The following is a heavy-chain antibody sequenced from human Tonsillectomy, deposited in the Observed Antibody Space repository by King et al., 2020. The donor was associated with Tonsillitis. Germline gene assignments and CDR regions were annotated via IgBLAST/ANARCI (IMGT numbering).Heavy chain of an antibody. J-gene: IGHJ3*01. CDR2: IYWDGDD. CDR3: AHRRVSRVEAFDV. Sequence: TLKESGPTLVKPPQTLTLTCTVSGFSLSATGVGVAWIRQPPGKALEWLALIYWDGDDLYSPSLKSRLTITRDTSKDQVVLTMTNVDPVDTATYFCAHRRVSRVEAFDVWGQGTSVTVSS. D-gene: IGHD1-1*01. V-gene: IGHV2-5*02. CDR1: GFSLSATGVG.